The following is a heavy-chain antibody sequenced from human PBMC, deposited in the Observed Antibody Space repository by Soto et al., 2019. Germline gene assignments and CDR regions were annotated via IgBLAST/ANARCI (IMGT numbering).Heavy chain of an antibody. CDR1: GGTFSSYT. J-gene: IGHJ6*02. CDR3: AIIAVAGTHYYYGMYV. V-gene: IGHV1-69*02. Sequence: QVQLVQSGAEVKKPGSSVKVSCKASGGTFSSYTISWVRQAPVQGLEWMGRIIPILGIANYAQKFQGRVTITADKSTSTAYMELSSLRSEDTAVYYCAIIAVAGTHYYYGMYVWGQGTTVTVSS. CDR2: IIPILGIA. D-gene: IGHD6-19*01.